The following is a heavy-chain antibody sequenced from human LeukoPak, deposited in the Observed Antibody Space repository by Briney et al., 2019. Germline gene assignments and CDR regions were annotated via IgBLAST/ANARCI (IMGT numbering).Heavy chain of an antibody. CDR1: GFTFSSYA. D-gene: IGHD4-23*01. J-gene: IGHJ6*03. CDR2: ISGSGGST. V-gene: IGHV3-23*01. Sequence: PGGSLRLSCAASGFTFSSYAMSWVRQAPGKGLEWVSAISGSGGSTYYADSVKGRFTISRDNSKNTLYLQMNSLRAEDTAVYYCAKDGGTTVALEWYYYYMDVWGKGTTVTVSS. CDR3: AKDGGTTVALEWYYYYMDV.